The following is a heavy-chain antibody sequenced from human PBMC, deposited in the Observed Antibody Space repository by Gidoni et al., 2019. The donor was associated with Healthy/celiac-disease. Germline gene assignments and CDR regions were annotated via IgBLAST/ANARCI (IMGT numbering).Heavy chain of an antibody. CDR1: GFHFSDHY. CDR3: ALFIDYGDYVFNY. V-gene: IGHV3-72*01. D-gene: IGHD4-17*01. J-gene: IGHJ4*02. CDR2: TRNKANSYTT. Sequence: EVQLVESGGGLVQPGGALRLSCAASGFHFSDHYMDWVRQAPGKGLEWVGRTRNKANSYTTEYAASVKGRFTISRDDSKNSLYLQMNSLKTEDTALYYCALFIDYGDYVFNYWGQGTLVTVSS.